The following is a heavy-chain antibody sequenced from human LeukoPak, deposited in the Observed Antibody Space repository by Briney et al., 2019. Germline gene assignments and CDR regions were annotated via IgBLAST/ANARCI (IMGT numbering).Heavy chain of an antibody. Sequence: SVKVSCKASGGTFSSYAISWVRQAPGQGLEWMGGIIPIFGTANYAQKFQGRVTITADESTSTAYMELSSLRSEDTALYYCARVASNYDFDYWGQGTLVSVSS. D-gene: IGHD4-11*01. CDR1: GGTFSSYA. CDR3: ARVASNYDFDY. V-gene: IGHV1-69*13. J-gene: IGHJ4*02. CDR2: IIPIFGTA.